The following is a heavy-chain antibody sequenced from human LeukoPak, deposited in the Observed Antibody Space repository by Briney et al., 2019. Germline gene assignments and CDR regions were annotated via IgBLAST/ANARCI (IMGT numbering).Heavy chain of an antibody. D-gene: IGHD3-3*01. J-gene: IGHJ4*02. V-gene: IGHV4-39*01. CDR1: GGSISSSSYY. CDR3: ARANSITIFGVVIRTKALDY. CDR2: IYYGGST. Sequence: SETLSLTCTVSGGSISSSSYYWDWIRQPPGKGLEWIGNIYYGGSTYYNPSLKSRVTISVDTSKNQFSLKLSSVPASDTAVYYCARANSITIFGVVIRTKALDYWGQGTLVTVSS.